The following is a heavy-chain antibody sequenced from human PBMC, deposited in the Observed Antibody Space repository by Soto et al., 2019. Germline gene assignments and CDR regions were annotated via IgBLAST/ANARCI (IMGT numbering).Heavy chain of an antibody. CDR1: GFTFSSYA. V-gene: IGHV3-23*01. CDR2: ISGSGGST. Sequence: GGSLRLSCAASGFTFSSYAMSWVRQAPGKGLEWVSAISGSGGSTYYADSVKGRFTISRDNSKNTLYLQMNSLRAEDTAVYYCATGYYDFWSGPRNHWYFDLWGRGTLVTV. D-gene: IGHD3-3*01. J-gene: IGHJ2*01. CDR3: ATGYYDFWSGPRNHWYFDL.